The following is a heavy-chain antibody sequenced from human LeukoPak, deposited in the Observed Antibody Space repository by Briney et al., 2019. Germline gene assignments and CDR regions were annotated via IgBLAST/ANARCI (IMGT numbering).Heavy chain of an antibody. Sequence: GGSLRLSCAVSGFTFSGFWMSWSRQAPGKGLERVASINSDGSEGYYADVVKGRFTISRDNAKNSLYLQINSLRAEDTAVYYCARSSYSSSSSVWGQGTMVTVSS. D-gene: IGHD6-6*01. J-gene: IGHJ3*01. CDR3: ARSSYSSSSSV. CDR1: GFTFSGFW. CDR2: INSDGSEG. V-gene: IGHV3-7*03.